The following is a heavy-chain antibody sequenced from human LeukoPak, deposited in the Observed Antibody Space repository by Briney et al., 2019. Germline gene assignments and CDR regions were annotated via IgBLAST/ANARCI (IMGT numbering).Heavy chain of an antibody. CDR3: AKKKWIGVPTPPDY. D-gene: IGHD2-2*01. Sequence: GGSLRLSCAASGFTFSNYAMSWVRQAPGKGLEWVSTISGSGGSTYYADSVKGRFTISRDNSKNTLYLQMNSLRAEDTAVYYCAKKKWIGVPTPPDYWGQGTLVTVSS. V-gene: IGHV3-23*01. CDR1: GFTFSNYA. J-gene: IGHJ4*02. CDR2: ISGSGGST.